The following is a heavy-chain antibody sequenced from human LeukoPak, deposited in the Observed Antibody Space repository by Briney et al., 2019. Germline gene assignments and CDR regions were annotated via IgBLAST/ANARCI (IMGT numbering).Heavy chain of an antibody. J-gene: IGHJ4*02. Sequence: ASVKVSCKTSGYTFTGYYIHWVRQAPGQGLEWMGWINPNTGVTNYAQEFQGRVTMTRDTSTITAYLELSTLRSDDTAVYYCARAYCSGGRCYSPPDYWGQGTLVTASS. CDR3: ARAYCSGGRCYSPPDY. CDR1: GYTFTGYY. V-gene: IGHV1-2*02. D-gene: IGHD2-15*01. CDR2: INPNTGVT.